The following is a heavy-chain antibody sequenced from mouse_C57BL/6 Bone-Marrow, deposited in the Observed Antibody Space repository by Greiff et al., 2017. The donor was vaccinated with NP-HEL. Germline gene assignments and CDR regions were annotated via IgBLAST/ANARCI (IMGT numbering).Heavy chain of an antibody. Sequence: EVHLVESGGDLVKPGGSLKLSCAASGFTFSSYGMSWVRQTPDKRLEWVATISSGGSYTYYPDSVKGRFTISRDNAKNTLYLQMSSLKSEDTAMYYCARHPPGAMDYWGQGTSVTVSS. V-gene: IGHV5-6*01. J-gene: IGHJ4*01. CDR3: ARHPPGAMDY. CDR2: ISSGGSYT. CDR1: GFTFSSYG.